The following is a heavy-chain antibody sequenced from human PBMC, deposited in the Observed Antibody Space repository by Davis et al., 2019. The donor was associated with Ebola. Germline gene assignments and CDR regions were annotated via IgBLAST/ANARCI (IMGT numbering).Heavy chain of an antibody. V-gene: IGHV3-23*01. Sequence: WVRQAPGKGLEWVSTLGTSADTYYADFVKGRFTISRDNSKNTLYLQMNGLRVEDTAIYYCAKPTLYSSGWADTFHIWGQGTMVTVSS. CDR3: AKPTLYSSGWADTFHI. J-gene: IGHJ3*02. CDR2: LGTSADT. D-gene: IGHD6-19*01.